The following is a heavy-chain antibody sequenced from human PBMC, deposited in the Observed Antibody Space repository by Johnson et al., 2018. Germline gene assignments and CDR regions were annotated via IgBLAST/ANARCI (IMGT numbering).Heavy chain of an antibody. CDR2: MNPNSVNT. D-gene: IGHD6-19*01. CDR1: GYTFTSYD. V-gene: IGHV1-8*01. J-gene: IGHJ3*02. CDR3: ARGGWQWLPDAFDI. Sequence: QVQLVESGAEVKKPGASVKVSCKASGYTFTSYDINWVRQATGQGLEWMGWMNPNSVNTGYAQKFQGRVTMARNTSISPAYMGLSSLRSEDTAVYYCARGGWQWLPDAFDIWGQGTMVTVSS.